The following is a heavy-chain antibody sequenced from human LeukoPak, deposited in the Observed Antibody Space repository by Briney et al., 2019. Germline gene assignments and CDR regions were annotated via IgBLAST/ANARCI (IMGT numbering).Heavy chain of an antibody. Sequence: PGGSLRLSCATSGFTFNNYNMNWVRQAPGRALEWVSSITSSGTYIFYADSVKGRFTISRDNAKNSLYLQMNSLGPEDTAVYYCARDPYSGNYGNYYYYYMDVWGKGTTVTISS. J-gene: IGHJ6*03. CDR2: ITSSGTYI. D-gene: IGHD1-26*01. CDR1: GFTFNNYN. V-gene: IGHV3-21*01. CDR3: ARDPYSGNYGNYYYYYMDV.